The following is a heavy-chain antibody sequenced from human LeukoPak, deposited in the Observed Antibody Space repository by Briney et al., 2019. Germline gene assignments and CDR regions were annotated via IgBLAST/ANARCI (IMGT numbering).Heavy chain of an antibody. CDR2: ISGSGGST. Sequence: GGSLRLSCAASGFTFGSYAMSWVRQAPGKGLEWVSAISGSGGSTYYADSVKGRFTISRDNSKNTLYLQMNSLRAEDTAVYYCAKTNSNSVSSSWYMDWFDPWGQGTLVTVSS. CDR3: AKTNSNSVSSSWYMDWFDP. J-gene: IGHJ5*02. CDR1: GFTFGSYA. V-gene: IGHV3-23*01. D-gene: IGHD6-13*01.